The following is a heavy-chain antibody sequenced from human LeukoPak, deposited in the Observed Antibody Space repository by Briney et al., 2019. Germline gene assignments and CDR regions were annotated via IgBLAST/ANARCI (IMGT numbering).Heavy chain of an antibody. CDR2: IKQDGSEK. D-gene: IGHD5-18*01. CDR3: ARVVVQLWLPYNWFDP. Sequence: PGGSLRLSCAVSGFTFNRYWMSWVRQAPGKGLEWVANIKQDGSEKYYVDSVKGRFTISRDNAKNSLYLQMNSLRGEDTAVYYCARVVVQLWLPYNWFDPWGQGTLVTVSS. CDR1: GFTFNRYW. V-gene: IGHV3-7*01. J-gene: IGHJ5*02.